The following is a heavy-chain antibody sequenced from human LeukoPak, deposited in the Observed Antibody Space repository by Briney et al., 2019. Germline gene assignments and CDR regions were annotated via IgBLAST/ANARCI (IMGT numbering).Heavy chain of an antibody. Sequence: GGSLRLSCAASGFTFSDYYMSWVRQAPGKGLEWVANIKQDGSEKYYVDSVKGRFTISRDNAKNSLYLQMNSLRAEDTAVYYCARDRGRWWEPQFYWGQGTLVTVSS. D-gene: IGHD1-26*01. CDR3: ARDRGRWWEPQFY. CDR2: IKQDGSEK. V-gene: IGHV3-7*01. J-gene: IGHJ4*02. CDR1: GFTFSDYY.